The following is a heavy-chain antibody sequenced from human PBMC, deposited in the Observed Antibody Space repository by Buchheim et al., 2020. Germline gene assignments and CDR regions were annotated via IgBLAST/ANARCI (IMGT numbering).Heavy chain of an antibody. J-gene: IGHJ6*02. V-gene: IGHV4-59*01. D-gene: IGHD3-3*01. CDR2: IYNSGST. CDR1: GASSSSGY. CDR3: ARGFLEWLSPYYYYYYGMDV. Sequence: QVQLQESGPGLVKPSGTLSLTCIVSGASSSSGYWSWIRQSPGKGLEWIGYIYNSGSTNYNPSLKSRVTISTDTSKNHLSLRLASVTAADTAVYYCARGFLEWLSPYYYYYYGMDVWGQGTT.